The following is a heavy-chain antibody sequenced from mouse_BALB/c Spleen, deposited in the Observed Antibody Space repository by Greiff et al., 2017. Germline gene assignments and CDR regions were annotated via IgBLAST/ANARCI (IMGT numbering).Heavy chain of an antibody. D-gene: IGHD2-14*01. CDR2: IWAGGST. V-gene: IGHV2-9*02. CDR1: GFSLTSYG. Sequence: QVQLKESGPGLVAPSQSLSITCTVSGFSLTSYGVHWVRQPPGKGLEWLGVIWAGGSTNYNSALMSRLSISKDNSKSQVFLKMNSLQTDDTAMYYCARDRYDDPFAYWGQGTLVTVSA. J-gene: IGHJ3*01. CDR3: ARDRYDDPFAY.